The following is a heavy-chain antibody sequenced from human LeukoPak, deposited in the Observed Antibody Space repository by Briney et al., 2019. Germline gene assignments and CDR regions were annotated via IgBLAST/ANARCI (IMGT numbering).Heavy chain of an antibody. Sequence: ASVKVSCKASGYSFTNHGITWGRQAPGLGLEWMGWINAFNGDRDHAQKFQGRVTMTTDTSTSTAYMELRSLRSDDTAVYYCARDGSGTWSDPWGQGTLVTVSS. CDR1: GYSFTNHG. V-gene: IGHV1-18*01. CDR3: ARDGSGTWSDP. D-gene: IGHD3-10*01. CDR2: INAFNGDR. J-gene: IGHJ5*02.